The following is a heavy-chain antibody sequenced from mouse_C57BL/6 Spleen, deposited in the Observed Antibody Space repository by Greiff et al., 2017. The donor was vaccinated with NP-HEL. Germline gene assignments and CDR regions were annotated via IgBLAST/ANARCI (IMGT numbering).Heavy chain of an antibody. V-gene: IGHV14-2*01. D-gene: IGHD1-1*01. CDR1: GFNIKDYY. CDR3: ARYYYYGSSYEEYFDY. CDR2: IDPEDGET. J-gene: IGHJ2*01. Sequence: VQLQQSGAELVKPGASVKLSCTASGFNIKDYYMHWVKQRTEQGLEWIGRIDPEDGETKYAPKFKGKATITADTSYNTAYLQLSSLTSVDTAVYYCARYYYYGSSYEEYFDYWGQGTTLTVSS.